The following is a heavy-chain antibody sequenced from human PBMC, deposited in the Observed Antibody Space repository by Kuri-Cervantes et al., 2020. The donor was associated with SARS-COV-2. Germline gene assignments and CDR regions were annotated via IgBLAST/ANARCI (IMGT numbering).Heavy chain of an antibody. J-gene: IGHJ3*02. CDR3: ARSYYYDSNGADAFDI. V-gene: IGHV4-59*12. CDR1: GDSISSYY. Sequence: SETLSLTCTVSGDSISSYYWSWIRQTPGKGLEWIGYIYYSWSTNYNRSLKSRVTISVDTSKNQFSLKLSSVTAADTAVYYCARSYYYDSNGADAFDIWGQGTMVTVSS. D-gene: IGHD3-22*01. CDR2: IYYSWST.